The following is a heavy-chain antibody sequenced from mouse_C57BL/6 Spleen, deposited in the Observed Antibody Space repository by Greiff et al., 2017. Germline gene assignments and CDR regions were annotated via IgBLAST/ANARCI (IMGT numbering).Heavy chain of an antibody. V-gene: IGHV5-17*01. CDR1: GFTFSDYG. CDR3: AKPGVGYYFDY. J-gene: IGHJ2*01. CDR2: ISSGSSTI. Sequence: EVMLVESGGGLVKPGGSLKLSCAASGFTFSDYGMHWVRQAPEKGLEWVAYISSGSSTIYYADTVKGRFTISRDNAKNTLFLQMTSLRSEDTAMYYGAKPGVGYYFDYWGQGTTLTVSS.